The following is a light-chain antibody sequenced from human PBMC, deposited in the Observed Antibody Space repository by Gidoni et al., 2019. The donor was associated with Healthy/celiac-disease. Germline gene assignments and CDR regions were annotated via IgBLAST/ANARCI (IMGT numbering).Light chain of an antibody. CDR2: GAS. Sequence: IVLPQSPGTLSLSPGERATLSCRASQSVSSSYLAWYQQKPGQAPRLLIYGASSRATGIPDRFSGSGSGTDFTLTISRLEPEDFAVYYCQQYGSSQATFGQGTKAEIK. CDR1: QSVSSSY. CDR3: QQYGSSQAT. J-gene: IGKJ1*01. V-gene: IGKV3-20*01.